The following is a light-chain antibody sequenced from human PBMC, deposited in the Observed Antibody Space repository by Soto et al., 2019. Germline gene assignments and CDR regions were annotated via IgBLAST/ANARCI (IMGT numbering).Light chain of an antibody. CDR3: SSYTGSRTLVV. V-gene: IGLV1-47*01. J-gene: IGLJ2*01. CDR2: RNN. CDR1: SSNIGSNY. Sequence: QSVLTQPPSASGTPGQRVTISCSGSSSNIGSNYVYWYQQLPGTAPKLLIYRNNQRPSGVSNRFSGSKSGNTASLTISGLLAEDEADYYCSSYTGSRTLVVFGGGTKLTVL.